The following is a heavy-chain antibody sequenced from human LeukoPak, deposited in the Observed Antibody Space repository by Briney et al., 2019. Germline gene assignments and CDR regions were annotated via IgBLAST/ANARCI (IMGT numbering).Heavy chain of an antibody. CDR1: GFTFIGSA. J-gene: IGHJ4*02. CDR3: TQIVGAAYY. Sequence: PGGSLRLSCAASGFTFIGSAMHWVRQASGKGLEWVGRIRSKANSYATAYAASVKGRFTISRDDSKNTAYLQMNSLKTEDTAVYDCTQIVGAAYYWGQGTLVTVSS. V-gene: IGHV3-73*01. CDR2: IRSKANSYAT. D-gene: IGHD1-26*01.